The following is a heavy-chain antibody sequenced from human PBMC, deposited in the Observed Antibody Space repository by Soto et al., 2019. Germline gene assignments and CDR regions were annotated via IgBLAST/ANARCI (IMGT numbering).Heavy chain of an antibody. J-gene: IGHJ6*04. Sequence: GESLKISCKGSGYSFTNYWIGWVRQMPGKGLEWMGRIYPGDSDTRYSPSSQGQVTISVDKSISTAYLHWSSLKASDTAMYYCAREVDGTNYDYGMAVWGKGTTVPVSP. CDR3: AREVDGTNYDYGMAV. D-gene: IGHD6-19*01. V-gene: IGHV5-51*01. CDR1: GYSFTNYW. CDR2: IYPGDSDT.